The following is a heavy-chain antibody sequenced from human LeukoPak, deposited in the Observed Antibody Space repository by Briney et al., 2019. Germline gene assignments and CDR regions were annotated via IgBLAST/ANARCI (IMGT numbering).Heavy chain of an antibody. CDR2: IYHSGST. D-gene: IGHD3-9*01. CDR1: GGSISSGGYS. CDR3: ARQHYDILTGHYAPTFFDY. V-gene: IGHV4-30-2*01. Sequence: PSQTLSLTCAVSGGSISSGGYSWSWIRQPPGKGLEWIGYIYHSGSTYYNPSLKSRVTISVDRSKNQFSLKLSSVTAADTAVYYCARQHYDILTGHYAPTFFDYWGQGTLVTVSS. J-gene: IGHJ4*02.